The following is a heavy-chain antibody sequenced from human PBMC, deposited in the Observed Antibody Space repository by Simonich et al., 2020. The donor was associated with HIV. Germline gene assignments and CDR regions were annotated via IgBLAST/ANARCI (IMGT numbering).Heavy chain of an antibody. CDR3: ARGGGTTPRQQIVFDF. V-gene: IGHV4-34*01. CDR2: INHSETP. CDR1: GGSFSGSY. Sequence: QVQLQQWGAGLLKPSETLSLTCAVYGGSFSGSYWSRIRQPPGKWLEWIGEINHSETPNYNPSLKSRVTISVDTSKNQFSLKLTSVTAADTAVYYCARGGGTTPRQQIVFDFWGQGTLVTVSS. D-gene: IGHD6-6*01. J-gene: IGHJ4*02.